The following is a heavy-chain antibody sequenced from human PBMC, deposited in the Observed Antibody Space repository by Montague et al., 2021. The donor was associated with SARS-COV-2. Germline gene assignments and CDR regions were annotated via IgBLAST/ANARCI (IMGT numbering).Heavy chain of an antibody. Sequence: TLSLTCTVSGDSISTGIYYWSWIRQPAGKGLEWIGRIRTTGHTDYNXSLESRVFMSVDTSTNQFSLSLTSVTAADTAVYFRARFGSGTLEFDLWGQGTLVTVSS. CDR3: ARFGSGTLEFDL. CDR1: GDSISTGIYY. CDR2: IRTTGHT. J-gene: IGHJ4*02. D-gene: IGHD1-26*01. V-gene: IGHV4-61*02.